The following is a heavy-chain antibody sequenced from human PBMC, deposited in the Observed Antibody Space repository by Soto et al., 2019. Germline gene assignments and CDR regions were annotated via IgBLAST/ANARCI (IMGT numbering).Heavy chain of an antibody. Sequence: SETLSLTCAVYGGSFSGYYWSWIRQPPGEGLEWIGEINHSGSTNYNPSLKSRVTISVDTSKNQFSLKLSSVTAADTAVYYCARKYCSGGSCSGNAFDIWGQGTMVTVSS. V-gene: IGHV4-34*01. CDR1: GGSFSGYY. CDR2: INHSGST. D-gene: IGHD2-15*01. CDR3: ARKYCSGGSCSGNAFDI. J-gene: IGHJ3*02.